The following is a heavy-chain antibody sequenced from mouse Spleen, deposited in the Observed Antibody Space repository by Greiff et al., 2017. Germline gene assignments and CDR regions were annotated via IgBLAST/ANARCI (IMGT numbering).Heavy chain of an antibody. V-gene: IGHV1-64*01. D-gene: IGHD1-1*01. CDR2: IHPNSGST. Sequence: QVQLQQPGAELVKPGASVKLSCRASGYTFTSYWMHWVKQRPGQGLEWIGMIHPNSGSTNYNEKFKSKATLTVDKSSSTAYMQLSSLTSEDSAVYYCARGNITTPWYFDVWGAGTTVTVSS. CDR1: GYTFTSYW. J-gene: IGHJ1*01. CDR3: ARGNITTPWYFDV.